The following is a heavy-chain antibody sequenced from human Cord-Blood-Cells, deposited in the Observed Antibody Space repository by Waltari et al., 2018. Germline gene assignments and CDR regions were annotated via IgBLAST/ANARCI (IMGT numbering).Heavy chain of an antibody. CDR2: ISYDGSNK. J-gene: IGHJ3*02. CDR3: ARDSSSWYAFDI. Sequence: QVQLVESGGGVVQPGRSLRLSCAASGFTFSSYAMHWVRQAPGKGLEWVAVISYDGSNKYYADSVKGRFTISRDNSKNTLYLQMNSLRAEDTAVYYCARDSSSWYAFDIWGQGTMVTVSS. V-gene: IGHV3-30-3*01. CDR1: GFTFSSYA. D-gene: IGHD6-13*01.